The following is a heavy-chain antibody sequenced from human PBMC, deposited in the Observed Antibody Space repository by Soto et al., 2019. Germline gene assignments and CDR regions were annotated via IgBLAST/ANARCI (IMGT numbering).Heavy chain of an antibody. Sequence: SETLSLTCTVSGGSISSGDYYWSWIRQPPGEGLEWIGYIYYSGSTYYNPSLKSRVTISVDTSKNQFSLKLSSVTAADTAVYYCAREAVVVTDPGDAFGIWGQGTMVTVSS. J-gene: IGHJ3*02. CDR1: GGSISSGDYY. CDR2: IYYSGST. CDR3: AREAVVVTDPGDAFGI. D-gene: IGHD2-21*02. V-gene: IGHV4-30-4*01.